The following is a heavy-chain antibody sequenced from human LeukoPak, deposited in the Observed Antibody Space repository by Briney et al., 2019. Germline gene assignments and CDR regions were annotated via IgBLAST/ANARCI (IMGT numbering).Heavy chain of an antibody. CDR2: IWYDGSNK. CDR1: GGSISSYY. J-gene: IGHJ5*02. Sequence: LSLTCTVSGGSISSYYWSWIRQPPGKGLEWVAVIWYDGSNKYYADSVKGRFTISRDNSKNTLYLQMNSLRAEDTAVYYCAREYSSSLVRGWFDPWGQGTLVTVSS. V-gene: IGHV3-33*08. CDR3: AREYSSSLVRGWFDP. D-gene: IGHD6-6*01.